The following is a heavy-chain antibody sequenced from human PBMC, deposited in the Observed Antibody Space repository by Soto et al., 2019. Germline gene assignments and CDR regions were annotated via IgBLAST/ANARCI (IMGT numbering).Heavy chain of an antibody. CDR1: GFSLSTSGEG. CDR3: AQRRGYVPSAFDL. J-gene: IGHJ3*01. Sequence: QITLKESGPTVVKPTQTLTLTCTFSGFSLSTSGEGVGWIRQPPGRALEWLALIYWADDERYSPTLKRRLTITKDSSKNHVVLTMTNMDPVDTGTYFCAQRRGYVPSAFDLWGQGTMVTVSS. V-gene: IGHV2-5*02. CDR2: IYWADDE. D-gene: IGHD5-12*01.